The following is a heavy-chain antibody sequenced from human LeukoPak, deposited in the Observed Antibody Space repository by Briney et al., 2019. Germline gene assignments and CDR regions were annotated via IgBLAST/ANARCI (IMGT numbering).Heavy chain of an antibody. CDR2: ISSNGGDT. CDR3: ARAGRGTLSRYFDY. D-gene: IGHD2-15*01. J-gene: IGHJ4*02. Sequence: GGSLRLPCEASGFAFNNYVMYWVRQAPGKGLEYVSGISSNGGDTYYANSVKGRFTISRDNSKNTLYLQMGSLRVEDMALYYCARAGRGTLSRYFDYWGQGTLVTVS. CDR1: GFAFNNYV. V-gene: IGHV3-64*01.